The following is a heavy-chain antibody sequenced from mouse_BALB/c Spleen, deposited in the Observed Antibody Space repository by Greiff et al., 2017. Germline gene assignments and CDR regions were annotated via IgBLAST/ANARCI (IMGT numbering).Heavy chain of an antibody. CDR1: GYAFTNYL. Sequence: QVQLQQSGAELVRPGTSVKVSCKASGYAFTNYLIEWVKQRPGQGLEWIGVINPGSGGTNYNEKFKGKATLTADKSSSTAYMQLSSLTSDDSAVYFCARSPSITTATYWGQGTTLTVSS. CDR3: ARSPSITTATY. CDR2: INPGSGGT. V-gene: IGHV1-54*01. D-gene: IGHD1-2*01. J-gene: IGHJ2*01.